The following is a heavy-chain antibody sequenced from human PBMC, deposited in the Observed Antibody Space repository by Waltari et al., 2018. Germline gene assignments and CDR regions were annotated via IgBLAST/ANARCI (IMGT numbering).Heavy chain of an antibody. CDR3: ARSGRDINDFWSGYHTLHYYYGMDV. CDR2: IKQDGSEK. D-gene: IGHD3-3*01. CDR1: GFTFSSYW. J-gene: IGHJ6*02. Sequence: EVQLVESGGGLVQPGGSLRLSCAASGFTFSSYWMSWVRQAPGKGLAWVANIKQDGSEKYYVDSVKGRFTISRDNAKNSLYLQMNSLRAEDTAVYYCARSGRDINDFWSGYHTLHYYYGMDVWGQGTTVTVSS. V-gene: IGHV3-7*01.